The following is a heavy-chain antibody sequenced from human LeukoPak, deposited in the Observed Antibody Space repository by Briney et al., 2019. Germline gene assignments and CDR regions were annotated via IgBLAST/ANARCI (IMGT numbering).Heavy chain of an antibody. Sequence: PGGSLRLSCAASGFTFSNYGMYWVRQAPGKGLECVSAITGDGGTTYYADSVKGRFTISRDNSKNSLYLQMNSLRVEDTAVYYCARSRGNSGSYPLDYWGQGTLVTVSS. CDR2: ITGDGGTT. V-gene: IGHV3-23*01. J-gene: IGHJ4*02. CDR3: ARSRGNSGSYPLDY. CDR1: GFTFSNYG. D-gene: IGHD1-26*01.